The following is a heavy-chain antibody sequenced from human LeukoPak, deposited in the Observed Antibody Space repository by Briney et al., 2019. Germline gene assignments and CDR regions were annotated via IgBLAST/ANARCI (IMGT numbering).Heavy chain of an antibody. Sequence: PGGSLRLSCAASGFTFSNYNMNWVRQAPGKGLEWVSYISISTSTIYYADSVKGRFTISRDNSKNTLYLQMNSLRAEDTAVYYCAKDTYCSSTSCYAQPSYYMDVWGKGTTVTISS. D-gene: IGHD2-2*01. V-gene: IGHV3-48*01. J-gene: IGHJ6*03. CDR1: GFTFSNYN. CDR3: AKDTYCSSTSCYAQPSYYMDV. CDR2: ISISTSTI.